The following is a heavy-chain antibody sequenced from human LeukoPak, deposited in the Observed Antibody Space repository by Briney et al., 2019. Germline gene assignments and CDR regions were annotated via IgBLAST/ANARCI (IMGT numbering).Heavy chain of an antibody. CDR2: IYTTGST. V-gene: IGHV4-4*07. CDR3: ARANIAARQLDY. Sequence: SETLSLTCTVSGVSISNYYWRWIRQPAGNGREGSVRIYTTGSTNYNPSLKSRVAMSVDTSKNQFSLKLTSVTAADTALYYCARANIAARQLDYWGQGTLATVSS. D-gene: IGHD6-6*01. CDR1: GVSISNYY. J-gene: IGHJ4*02.